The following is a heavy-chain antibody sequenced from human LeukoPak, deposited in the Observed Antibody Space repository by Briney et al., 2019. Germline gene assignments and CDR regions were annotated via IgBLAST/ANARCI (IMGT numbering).Heavy chain of an antibody. D-gene: IGHD3-22*01. CDR3: ARGMIVGGYYGMDV. V-gene: IGHV3-33*01. J-gene: IGHJ6*02. Sequence: GGPLRLSCAASGFTFSSYGMHWVRQAPGKGLEWVAVIWYDGSNKYYADSVKGRFTISRDNSKNTLYLQMNSLRAEDTAVYYCARGMIVGGYYGMDVWGQGTTVTVSS. CDR1: GFTFSSYG. CDR2: IWYDGSNK.